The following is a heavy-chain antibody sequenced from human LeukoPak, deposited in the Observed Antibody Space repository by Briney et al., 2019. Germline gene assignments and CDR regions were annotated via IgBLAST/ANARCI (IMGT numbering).Heavy chain of an antibody. CDR1: GFTFSDYY. CDR2: ISSSSSTI. CDR3: AGDIVTTADY. D-gene: IGHD4-11*01. J-gene: IGHJ4*02. V-gene: IGHV3-11*04. Sequence: GGSLRLSCAASGFTFSDYYMSWLRQAPGKGLEWVSYISSSSSTIYYADSVKGRFTISRDNAKNSLYLQMNSLRAEDTAVYYCAGDIVTTADYWGQGTLVTVSS.